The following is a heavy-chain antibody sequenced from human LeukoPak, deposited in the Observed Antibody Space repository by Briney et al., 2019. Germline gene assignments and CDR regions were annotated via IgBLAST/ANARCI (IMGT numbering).Heavy chain of an antibody. V-gene: IGHV4-59*08. D-gene: IGHD4-23*01. Sequence: PSETLSLTCTVSGGSISSYYWSWIRQPPGKGLEWIGYIYYSGRTNYNPSLKSRVTISVDTSKNQFSLKLSSVTAADTAVYYCATSPQYGGYLGQGTLVTVSS. CDR2: IYYSGRT. J-gene: IGHJ4*02. CDR1: GGSISSYY. CDR3: ATSPQYGGY.